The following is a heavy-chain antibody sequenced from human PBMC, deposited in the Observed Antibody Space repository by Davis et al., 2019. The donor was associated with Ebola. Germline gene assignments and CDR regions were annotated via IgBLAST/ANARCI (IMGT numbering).Heavy chain of an antibody. CDR3: ARGPLWLFDY. CDR1: GGSFSGYY. D-gene: IGHD3-10*01. Sequence: MPSETLSLTCAVYGGSFSGYYWSWIRQPPGKGLEWIGEINHSGSTNYNPSLKSRVTISVDTSKNQFSLKLTSVTAADTAVYYCARGPLWLFDYWGQGTLVTVSS. J-gene: IGHJ4*02. CDR2: INHSGST. V-gene: IGHV4-34*01.